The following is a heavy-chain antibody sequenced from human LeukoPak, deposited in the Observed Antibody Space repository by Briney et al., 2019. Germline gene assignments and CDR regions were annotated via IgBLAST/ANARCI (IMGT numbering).Heavy chain of an antibody. Sequence: SETLSLTCTVSGGSISSGGYYWHWIRQHRGRGVEWIEYICYSGSTCYNPSRQSRVTISVDTSKNQFSLKLRSVTAADTAVYYCASTYCTTTNCYIGYWGQGTLVTVSS. CDR2: ICYSGST. CDR3: ASTYCTTTNCYIGY. D-gene: IGHD2-2*02. V-gene: IGHV4-31*03. CDR1: GGSISSGGYY. J-gene: IGHJ4*02.